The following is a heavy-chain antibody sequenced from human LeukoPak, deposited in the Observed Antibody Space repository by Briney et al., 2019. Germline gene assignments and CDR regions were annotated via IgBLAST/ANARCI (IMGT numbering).Heavy chain of an antibody. V-gene: IGHV1-46*01. J-gene: IGHJ6*03. CDR1: GYAFTRHY. D-gene: IGHD6-19*01. Sequence: ASVKVSCKASGYAFTRHYMHWVRQAPGRGLEWMGLINPSGSSTIYAQKFQGRVTMTRDMSTSTDYMELSSLRSEDTAVYYCATGRARRCSSGWPSSYYYYYYMDVWGKGTTVTVSS. CDR3: ATGRARRCSSGWPSSYYYYYYMDV. CDR2: INPSGSST.